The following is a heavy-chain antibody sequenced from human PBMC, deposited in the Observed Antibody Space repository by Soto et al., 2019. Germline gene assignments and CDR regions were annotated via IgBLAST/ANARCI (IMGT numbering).Heavy chain of an antibody. Sequence: ASVKVSCKXSGYDFTAYDINWVRQASGQGLEWMGWMNPINGATGSARRFQGRVSMTRNTATGTAYLELTSLRSDDSAVYYCGRGPSPRAPAGGTPYYYAMDVWGQGTTVTVSS. CDR2: MNPINGAT. V-gene: IGHV1-8*02. J-gene: IGHJ6*02. CDR3: GRGPSPRAPAGGTPYYYAMDV. D-gene: IGHD6-13*01. CDR1: GYDFTAYD.